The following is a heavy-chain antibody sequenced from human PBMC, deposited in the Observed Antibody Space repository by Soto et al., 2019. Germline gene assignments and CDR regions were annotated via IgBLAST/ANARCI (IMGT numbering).Heavy chain of an antibody. V-gene: IGHV4-39*07. D-gene: IGHD3-3*01. Sequence: SETLSLTCTVSGGTIISSSYYWGWNRKPPGKGLEWIGSIYYSGSTYYNPSLKSRVTISVDTSKNQFSLKLSSVTAADTAVYYCARVRDYDFWSGYFDYWGQGTLVTVSS. CDR2: IYYSGST. CDR3: ARVRDYDFWSGYFDY. CDR1: GGTIISSSYY. J-gene: IGHJ4*02.